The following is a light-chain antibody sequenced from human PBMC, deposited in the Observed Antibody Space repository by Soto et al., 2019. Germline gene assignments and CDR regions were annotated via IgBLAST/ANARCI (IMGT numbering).Light chain of an antibody. CDR2: YEI. J-gene: IGLJ2*01. Sequence: SYELTQPPSVSVAPGKTARITCGGNNIGSKSVHWYQQKSGQAPVLVIYYEIDRPSGIPERFSGSNYGNTATLTISSVEAGDEADSYCHVWDSDRDHPVFGGGTQLTVL. V-gene: IGLV3-21*04. CDR1: NIGSKS. CDR3: HVWDSDRDHPV.